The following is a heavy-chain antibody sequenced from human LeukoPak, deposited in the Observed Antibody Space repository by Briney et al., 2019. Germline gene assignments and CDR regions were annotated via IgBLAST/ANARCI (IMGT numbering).Heavy chain of an antibody. Sequence: GGSLRLSCAASGFTFSSHGMHWVRQAPGKGLEWVAVISYDGSNKYYADSVKGRFTISRDNSKNTLYLQMNSLRAEDTAVYYCAKGNNINYYYYGMDVWGQGTTVIVSS. V-gene: IGHV3-30*18. CDR3: AKGNNINYYYYGMDV. CDR1: GFTFSSHG. J-gene: IGHJ6*02. D-gene: IGHD1/OR15-1a*01. CDR2: ISYDGSNK.